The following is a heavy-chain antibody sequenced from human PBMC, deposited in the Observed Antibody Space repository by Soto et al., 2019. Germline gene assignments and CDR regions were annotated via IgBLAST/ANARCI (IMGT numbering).Heavy chain of an antibody. Sequence: QVQLVESGGGVVQPGRSLRLSCAASGFTFSSYAMHWVRQAPGKGLEWVAVISYDGSNKYYADSVKGRFTISRDNSKKTLYLQMNSLRAEDTAVYYCARGLVRGVAPYFDYRGQGTLVTVSS. J-gene: IGHJ4*02. CDR1: GFTFSSYA. CDR2: ISYDGSNK. V-gene: IGHV3-30-3*01. D-gene: IGHD3-10*01. CDR3: ARGLVRGVAPYFDY.